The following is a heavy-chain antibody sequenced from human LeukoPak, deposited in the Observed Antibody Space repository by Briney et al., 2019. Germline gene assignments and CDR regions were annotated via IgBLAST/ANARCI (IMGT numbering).Heavy chain of an antibody. J-gene: IGHJ4*02. CDR1: GFTFSGYS. V-gene: IGHV3-48*01. CDR3: ARVRGSYHFDY. CDR2: ITSRSSAI. Sequence: PGGSLRLSCAASGFTFSGYSMNWVRQAPGKGLEWVSYITSRSSAIYYADSVKGRFTISRDNAKNSLYLQMNSLRAEDTAVYYCARVRGSYHFDYWGQGTLVTVSS. D-gene: IGHD1-26*01.